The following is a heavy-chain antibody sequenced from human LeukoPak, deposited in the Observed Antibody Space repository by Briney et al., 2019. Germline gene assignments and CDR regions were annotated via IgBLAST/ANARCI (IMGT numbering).Heavy chain of an antibody. J-gene: IGHJ3*02. D-gene: IGHD1-26*01. V-gene: IGHV1-18*01. Sequence: KFEGRVTMTTDTSTSTVYMEQRSLRSDDTAVYYCARVIVGATFNAFDIWGQGTMVTVSS. CDR3: ARVIVGATFNAFDI.